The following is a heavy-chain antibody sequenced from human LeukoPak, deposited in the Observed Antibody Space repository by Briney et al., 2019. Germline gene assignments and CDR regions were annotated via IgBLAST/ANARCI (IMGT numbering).Heavy chain of an antibody. D-gene: IGHD1-26*01. CDR3: ARGNSGTFDY. Sequence: AGGSLRLSCAASSFTLSTSWMHWVRQAPGKGLVWVSRIHSDESSTRYADSVKGRFTISRDNAKNTLYLQMNTLRAEDTAVYYCARGNSGTFDYWGQGTLVTVSS. J-gene: IGHJ4*02. CDR2: IHSDESST. CDR1: SFTLSTSW. V-gene: IGHV3-74*01.